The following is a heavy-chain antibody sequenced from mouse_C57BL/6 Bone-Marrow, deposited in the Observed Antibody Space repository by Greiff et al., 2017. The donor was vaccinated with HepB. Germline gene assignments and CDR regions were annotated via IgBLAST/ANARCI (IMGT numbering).Heavy chain of an antibody. V-gene: IGHV5-6*01. D-gene: IGHD1-1*01. Sequence: EVHLVESGGDLVKPGGSLKLSCAASGFTFSSYGMSWVRQTPDKRLEWVATINSDGGSTYYPDTMERRFIISRDNTKKTLYLQMSSLRSEDTALYYCAGRGYYYGSSWNWYFDVWGPGPRSPSPQ. CDR3: AGRGYYYGSSWNWYFDV. CDR1: GFTFSSYG. CDR2: INSDGGST. J-gene: IGHJ1*01.